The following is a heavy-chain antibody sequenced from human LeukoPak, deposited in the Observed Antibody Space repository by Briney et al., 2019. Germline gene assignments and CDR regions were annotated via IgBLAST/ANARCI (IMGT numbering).Heavy chain of an antibody. D-gene: IGHD2-2*01. J-gene: IGHJ5*02. CDR3: ARFHCSTTSCYRWFDP. V-gene: IGHV4-59*01. Sequence: PSETLSLTCSVSGGSITNFYWSWIRQPPGEGLEWIGYMYYSGSTTYNPSLKSRVTISVDTSKNQFSLKLTSVTAADAAVYYCARFHCSTTSCYRWFDPWGQGALVTVSS. CDR2: MYYSGST. CDR1: GGSITNFY.